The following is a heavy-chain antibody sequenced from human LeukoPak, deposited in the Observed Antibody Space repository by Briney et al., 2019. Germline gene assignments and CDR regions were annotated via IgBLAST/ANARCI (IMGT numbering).Heavy chain of an antibody. CDR2: IYASGSA. J-gene: IGHJ4*02. CDR1: GDSISSYF. CDR3: ARVAYDTLAGYLYYFDY. D-gene: IGHD3-9*01. Sequence: NPSETLSLTCTVSGDSISSYFWSWIRQPAGKGLEWIGRIYASGSANYNPSLKSRVTMSVDTSKNQFSLKLSSVTAADTAVYYCARVAYDTLAGYLYYFDYWGQGTLVTVSS. V-gene: IGHV4-4*07.